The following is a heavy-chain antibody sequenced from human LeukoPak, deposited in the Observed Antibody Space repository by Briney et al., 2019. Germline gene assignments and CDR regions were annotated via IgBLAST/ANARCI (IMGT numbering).Heavy chain of an antibody. CDR3: AGGQGGDYDLDY. CDR1: GYTFTSYD. Sequence: ASVKVSCKASGYTFTSYDINWVRQATGQGLEWMGWMNPNSGNTGYAQKFQGRVTITRNTSISTAYMELSSLRSEDTAVYYCAGGQGGDYDLDYWGQGTLVTVSS. CDR2: MNPNSGNT. J-gene: IGHJ4*02. D-gene: IGHD4-17*01. V-gene: IGHV1-8*03.